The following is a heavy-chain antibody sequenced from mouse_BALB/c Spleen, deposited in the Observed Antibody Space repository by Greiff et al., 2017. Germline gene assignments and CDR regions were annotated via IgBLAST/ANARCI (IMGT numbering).Heavy chain of an antibody. CDR3: ARKLGRGNFDD. V-gene: IGHV1-87*01. CDR2: IYPGDGDT. J-gene: IGHJ2*01. D-gene: IGHD4-1*01. CDR1: GYTFTSYW. Sequence: VQLQQSGAELARPGASVKLSCKASGYTFTSYWMQWVKQRPGQGLDWIGAIYPGDGDTRYTQKFKGKATLTADKSSSTAYMQLSSLASEDSAVYYWARKLGRGNFDDWGQGTTLTVAS.